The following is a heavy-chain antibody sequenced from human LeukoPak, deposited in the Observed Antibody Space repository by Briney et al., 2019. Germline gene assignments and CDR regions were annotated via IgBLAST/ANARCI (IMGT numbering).Heavy chain of an antibody. CDR3: ARGPSDIVVVPAADPGFDY. Sequence: ASEKLSCKASGYGFTSYGICWVRHAPRQGLEWVGWICAYNGNTNYAQQPQGRVTMTTDTSTSTAYMELRSLRSDDTAVYYCARGPSDIVVVPAADPGFDYWGQGTLVSVSS. CDR2: ICAYNGNT. CDR1: GYGFTSYG. V-gene: IGHV1-18*01. J-gene: IGHJ4*02. D-gene: IGHD2-2*01.